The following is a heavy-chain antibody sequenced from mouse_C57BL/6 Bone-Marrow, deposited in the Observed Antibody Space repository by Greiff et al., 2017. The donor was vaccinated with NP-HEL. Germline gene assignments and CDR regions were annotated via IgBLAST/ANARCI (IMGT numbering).Heavy chain of an antibody. J-gene: IGHJ2*01. CDR2: IYPGGGYT. CDR1: GYTFTGYW. CDR3: ARFGNYVDY. D-gene: IGHD1-1*02. V-gene: IGHV1-63*01. Sequence: VQLQQSGAELMKPGASVKLSCKATGYTFTGYWIGWAKQRPGHGLEWIGDIYPGGGYTNYNEKFKGKATLTADKSSSTAYMQFSSLTSEDSAIYYCARFGNYVDYWGQGTTLTVSS.